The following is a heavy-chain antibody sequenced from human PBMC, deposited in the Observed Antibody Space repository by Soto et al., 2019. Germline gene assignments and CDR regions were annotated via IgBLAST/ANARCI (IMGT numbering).Heavy chain of an antibody. J-gene: IGHJ3*02. CDR3: ARGMITFGGVTTDAFDI. CDR1: GGSISSYY. CDR2: IYYSGST. V-gene: IGHV4-59*01. D-gene: IGHD3-16*01. Sequence: SETLSLTCTVSGGSISSYYLSWIRQPPGKGLEWIGYIYYSGSTNYNPSLKSRVTISVDTSKNQFSLKLSSVTAADTAVYYCARGMITFGGVTTDAFDIWGQGTMVTVSS.